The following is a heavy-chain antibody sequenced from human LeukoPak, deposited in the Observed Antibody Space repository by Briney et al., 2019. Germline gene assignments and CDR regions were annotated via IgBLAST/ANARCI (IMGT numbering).Heavy chain of an antibody. CDR3: AKDPSSKGVTKTGYYYYYGMDV. J-gene: IGHJ6*02. CDR2: ISYDGSNK. D-gene: IGHD4-17*01. CDR1: GFTFSSYG. V-gene: IGHV3-30*18. Sequence: GGSLRLSCAASGFTFSSYGMHWVRQAPGKGLEWVAVISYDGSNKYYADSVKGRFTISRDNSKNTLYLQMNSLRAEDTAVYYCAKDPSSKGVTKTGYYYYYGMDVWGQGTTVTVSS.